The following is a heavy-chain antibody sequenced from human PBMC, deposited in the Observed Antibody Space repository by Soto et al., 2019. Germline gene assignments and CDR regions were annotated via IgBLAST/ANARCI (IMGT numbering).Heavy chain of an antibody. J-gene: IGHJ5*02. CDR2: IHSGGST. V-gene: IGHV3-53*01. D-gene: IGHD6-6*01. Sequence: PGGSLRLACAASGFTVSSNYTSWVRQAPGKGLEWVSVIHSGGSTYYADSVKGRFTISRDNSKNTLYLHMNSLRAEDTAVYYCARVSRDSSSGGNWFDPWGQGTLVTVSS. CDR3: ARVSRDSSSGGNWFDP. CDR1: GFTVSSNY.